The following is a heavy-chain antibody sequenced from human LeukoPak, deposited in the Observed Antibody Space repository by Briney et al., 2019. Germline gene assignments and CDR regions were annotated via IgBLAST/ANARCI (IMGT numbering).Heavy chain of an antibody. D-gene: IGHD2-8*02. J-gene: IGHJ3*02. CDR1: GFTFSSYA. V-gene: IGHV3-23*01. Sequence: PGGSLRLSCAASGFTFSSYAMSWVRQAPGKGLGGVSAISGSGGSTYYADSVKGRFTISRDNSKNTLYLQMNSLRAEDTAVYYCAKGFVVYAMSRTDAFDIWGQGTMVTVSS. CDR3: AKGFVVYAMSRTDAFDI. CDR2: ISGSGGST.